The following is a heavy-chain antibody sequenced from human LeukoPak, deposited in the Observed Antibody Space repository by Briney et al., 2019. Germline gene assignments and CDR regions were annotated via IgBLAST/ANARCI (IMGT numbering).Heavy chain of an antibody. CDR3: ARRDDFYYFDY. Sequence: PSETLSLTCAVSGYSISSGYYWGWIRQPPGKGLEWIGSIYHSGSTYYNPPLKSRVTISVDTSKNQFSLKLSSVTAADTAVYYCARRDDFYYFDYWGQGTLVTVSS. CDR2: IYHSGST. J-gene: IGHJ4*02. D-gene: IGHD3-3*01. CDR1: GYSISSGYY. V-gene: IGHV4-38-2*01.